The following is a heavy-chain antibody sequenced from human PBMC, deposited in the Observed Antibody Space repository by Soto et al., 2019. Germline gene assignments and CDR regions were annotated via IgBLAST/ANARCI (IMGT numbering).Heavy chain of an antibody. CDR3: MTTHGAYSYDSSY. D-gene: IGHD3-22*01. V-gene: IGHV4-30-4*02. CDR1: GDSINNDDHF. CDR2: IFYSGAT. Sequence: SDTLSLTCTVSGDSINNDDHFWTWIRQRPGHGLEWIGYIFYSGATYYNPSLKARVTISIDKSRKYFSLDLSSVTAADTAVSYSMTTHGAYSYDSSYWGQGTLVTASS. J-gene: IGHJ4*02.